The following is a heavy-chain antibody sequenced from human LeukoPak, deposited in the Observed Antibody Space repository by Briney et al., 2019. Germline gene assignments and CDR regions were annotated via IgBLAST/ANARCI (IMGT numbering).Heavy chain of an antibody. D-gene: IGHD3-16*02. J-gene: IGHJ4*02. V-gene: IGHV3-23*01. CDR3: AVTKIYVWGSYRYYNY. CDR1: GFTFSSYA. CDR2: ISDSGGST. Sequence: AGGSLRLSCAACGFTFSSYAMSWVRQAPGEGMEWVSAISDSGGSTYYADSVKGRFTISRDNSKNTLYLQMNSLRAEDTAVYFCAVTKIYVWGSYRYYNYWGQGTLVTVSS.